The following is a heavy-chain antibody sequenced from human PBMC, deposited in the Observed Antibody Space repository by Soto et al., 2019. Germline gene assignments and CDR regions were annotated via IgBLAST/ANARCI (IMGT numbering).Heavy chain of an antibody. D-gene: IGHD3-10*01. CDR1: GGSISSSSYY. Sequence: TSETLSLTCTVSGGSISSSSYYRGWIRQPPGKGLEWIGSIYYSGSTYYNPSLKSRVTISVDTSKNQFSLKLSSVTAADTAVYYCVGGITMVRGVIIGYYYYGMDVWGQGTTVTVSS. CDR2: IYYSGST. CDR3: VGGITMVRGVIIGYYYYGMDV. J-gene: IGHJ6*02. V-gene: IGHV4-39*01.